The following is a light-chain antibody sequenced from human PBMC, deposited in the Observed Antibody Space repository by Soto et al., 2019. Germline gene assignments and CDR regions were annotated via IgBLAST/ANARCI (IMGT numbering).Light chain of an antibody. CDR1: NSNIGSTY. J-gene: IGLJ2*01. Sequence: QSVLTQPPSASGTPGQRVTISCSGSNSNIGSTYVYWYQQLPGTAPKLLIYSNNQRPSGVPDRFSGSKSGTSASLAISGLQADDEAEYYCNSRTSSGSSVFGGGTKLTVL. CDR2: SNN. V-gene: IGLV1-47*02. CDR3: NSRTSSGSSV.